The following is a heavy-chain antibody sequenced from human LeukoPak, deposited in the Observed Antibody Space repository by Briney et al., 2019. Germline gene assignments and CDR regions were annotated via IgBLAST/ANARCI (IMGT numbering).Heavy chain of an antibody. CDR1: GFTFSSYW. D-gene: IGHD2-2*02. Sequence: PGGSLRLSCAASGFTFSSYWVSWVRQAPGKGLEWVANIKQDGSEKYYVDSVKGRFTISRDNAKNSLYLQMNSLRAEDTAVYYCAREVYCGSTSCYTGYFQHWGQGTLVTVSS. V-gene: IGHV3-7*01. CDR3: AREVYCGSTSCYTGYFQH. J-gene: IGHJ1*01. CDR2: IKQDGSEK.